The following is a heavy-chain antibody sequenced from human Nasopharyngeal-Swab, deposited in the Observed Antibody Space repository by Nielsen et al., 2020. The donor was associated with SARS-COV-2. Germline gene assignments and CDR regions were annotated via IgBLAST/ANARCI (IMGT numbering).Heavy chain of an antibody. CDR3: ARDRSVGKQQLGRYDY. CDR1: GYTFTCYY. CDR2: INPNSGGT. Sequence: ASVKVSCKASGYTFTCYYMHWVRQAPGQGLEWMGRINPNSGGTNYAQKFQGRVTMTRDTSISTAYMELSRLRSDDTAVYYCARDRSVGKQQLGRYDYWGQGTLVTVSS. V-gene: IGHV1-2*06. D-gene: IGHD6-13*01. J-gene: IGHJ4*02.